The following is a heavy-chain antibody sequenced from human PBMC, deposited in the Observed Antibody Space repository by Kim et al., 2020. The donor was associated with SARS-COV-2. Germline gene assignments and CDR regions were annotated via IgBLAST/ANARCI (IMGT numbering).Heavy chain of an antibody. V-gene: IGHV3-74*01. D-gene: IGHD6-19*01. Sequence: YADSVKGRCTISRDNAKITLYLQMNSLRAEDTAVYYCARRQFTSGWYCFDYWGQGTLVTVSS. J-gene: IGHJ4*02. CDR3: ARRQFTSGWYCFDY.